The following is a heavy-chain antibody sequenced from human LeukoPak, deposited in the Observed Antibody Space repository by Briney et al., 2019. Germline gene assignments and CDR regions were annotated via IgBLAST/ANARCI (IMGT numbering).Heavy chain of an antibody. CDR3: ARCGSGSHPADPYYYYMDV. CDR1: GYTFTRYY. J-gene: IGHJ6*03. D-gene: IGHD3-10*01. V-gene: IGHV1-46*01. Sequence: GASVKVSCKAFGYTFTRYYMHWVRQAPGQGPEWMGVISPSGGSTTYAQKFQGRVTMTTDTSTSTAYMELRSLRSDDTAVFYCARCGSGSHPADPYYYYMDVRGKGTTVTISS. CDR2: ISPSGGST.